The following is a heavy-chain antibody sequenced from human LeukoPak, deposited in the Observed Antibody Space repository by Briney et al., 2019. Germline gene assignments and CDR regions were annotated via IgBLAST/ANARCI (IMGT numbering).Heavy chain of an antibody. J-gene: IGHJ4*02. D-gene: IGHD6-13*01. CDR3: ARVSSGYSSSWYEYYFDY. CDR1: GFTFSSYA. CDR2: IYSGGST. Sequence: PGGSLRLSCAASGFTFSSYAMSWVRQAPGKGLEWVSVIYSGGSTYYADSVKGRFTISRHNSKNTLYLQMNSLRAEDTAVYYCARVSSGYSSSWYEYYFDYWGQGTLVTVSS. V-gene: IGHV3-53*04.